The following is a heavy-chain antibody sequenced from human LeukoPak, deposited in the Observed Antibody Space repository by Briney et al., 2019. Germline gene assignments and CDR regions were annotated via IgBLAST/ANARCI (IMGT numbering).Heavy chain of an antibody. CDR1: GYTFTSYY. CDR2: INPNSGGT. CDR3: ARGIRNQYDSSGYSEY. Sequence: GASVKVSCKASGYTFTSYYLHWVRQAPGQGLEWMGWINPNSGGTYYAQKFQDRVTVTRDTSISTAYMELSRLTSGDTAVYYCARGIRNQYDSSGYSEYWGQGTLVTVSS. J-gene: IGHJ4*02. D-gene: IGHD3-22*01. V-gene: IGHV1-2*02.